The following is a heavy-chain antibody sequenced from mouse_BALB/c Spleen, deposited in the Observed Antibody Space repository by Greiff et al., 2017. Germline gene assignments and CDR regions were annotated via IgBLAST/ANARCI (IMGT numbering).Heavy chain of an antibody. Sequence: DVQLQESGGGLVKPGGSLKLSCAASGFAFSSYDMSWVRQTPEKRLEWVAYISSGGGSTYYPDTVKGRFTISRDNAKNTLYLQMSSLKSEDTAMYYCARHERRQDYDVAYWGQGTLVTVSA. V-gene: IGHV5-12-1*01. D-gene: IGHD2-4*01. CDR1: GFAFSSYD. CDR2: ISSGGGST. J-gene: IGHJ3*01. CDR3: ARHERRQDYDVAY.